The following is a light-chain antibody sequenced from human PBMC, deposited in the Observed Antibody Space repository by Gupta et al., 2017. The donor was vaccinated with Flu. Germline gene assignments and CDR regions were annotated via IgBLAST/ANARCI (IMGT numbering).Light chain of an antibody. V-gene: IGLV2-14*01. CDR2: EVI. CDR3: SSYTSSNSVE. Sequence: SITISCTGTSSDVGGYNYVSWYQQQPGKAPKLMIYEVINRPSGVSNRFSGSKSGNTASLTISGLQAEDEADYYCSSYTSSNSVEFGGGTKLTVL. J-gene: IGLJ3*02. CDR1: SSDVGGYNY.